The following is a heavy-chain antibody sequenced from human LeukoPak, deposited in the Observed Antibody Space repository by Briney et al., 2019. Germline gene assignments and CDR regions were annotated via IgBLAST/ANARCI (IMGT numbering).Heavy chain of an antibody. Sequence: ASVKVSCKASGYTFTSYDINWVRQATGQGLEWMGWMNPNSRNTGYAQKFQGRVTITRNTSISTAYMELSSLRSEDTAVYYCARGEGYCSSTSCYPTYPFDPWGQGTLVTVSS. CDR3: ARGEGYCSSTSCYPTYPFDP. D-gene: IGHD2-2*01. CDR1: GYTFTSYD. CDR2: MNPNSRNT. J-gene: IGHJ5*02. V-gene: IGHV1-8*03.